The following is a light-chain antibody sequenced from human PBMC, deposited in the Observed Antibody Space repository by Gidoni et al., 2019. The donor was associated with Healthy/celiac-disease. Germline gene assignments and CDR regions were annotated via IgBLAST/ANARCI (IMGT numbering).Light chain of an antibody. CDR3: QQYGSSHLT. CDR1: QSVSSSY. J-gene: IGKJ4*01. V-gene: IGKV3-20*01. CDR2: GAS. Sequence: EIVFTQSPGTLSLSPGERATLSCRASQSVSSSYLAWYQQKPGQAPRLLIDGASSRATGIPDRFSGSGSGTDFTLTISRLEPEDFAVYYCQQYGSSHLTFGGGTKVEIK.